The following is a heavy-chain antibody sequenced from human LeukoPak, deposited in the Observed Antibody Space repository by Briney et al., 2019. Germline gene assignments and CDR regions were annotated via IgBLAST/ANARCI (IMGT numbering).Heavy chain of an antibody. Sequence: SVKVSCKASGGTFSSYGISWVRQAPGQGLEWVGGIIPIFGEATYAQKFQGRVTITRDTSASTAYMELSSLRSEDAAVYYCARGLSGYDYFDYWGQGTLVTVSS. V-gene: IGHV1-69*05. D-gene: IGHD5-12*01. J-gene: IGHJ4*02. CDR3: ARGLSGYDYFDY. CDR1: GGTFSSYG. CDR2: IIPIFGEA.